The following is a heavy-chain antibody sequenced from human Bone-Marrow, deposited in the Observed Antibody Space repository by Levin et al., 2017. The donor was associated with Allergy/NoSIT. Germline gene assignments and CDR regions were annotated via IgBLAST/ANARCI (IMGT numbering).Heavy chain of an antibody. CDR2: IKSKTDGGTT. CDR1: GFIFSNSW. V-gene: IGHV3-15*01. J-gene: IGHJ4*02. CDR3: TTGIFGATYG. Sequence: GGSLRLSCAASGFIFSNSWMSWVRQAPGKGLEWVGRIKSKTDGGTTDYTAPVKGRFTISRDDSKNTLYLQMNSLKTEDTAVYCCTTGIFGATYGWGPGTLVTVSS. D-gene: IGHD3-3*01.